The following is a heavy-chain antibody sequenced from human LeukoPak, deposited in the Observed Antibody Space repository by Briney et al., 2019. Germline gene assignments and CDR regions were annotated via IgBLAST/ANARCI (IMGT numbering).Heavy chain of an antibody. D-gene: IGHD3-22*01. CDR3: ATTTMIVAHAFDI. J-gene: IGHJ3*02. CDR1: GYTFTTYG. Sequence: ASVKVSCKASGYTFTTYGISWVRQAPGQGLEWMGWISAYNGNTNYAQKFQGRVTMTTDTSTSTAYMELRSLRSDDTAVYYCATTTMIVAHAFDIWGQGTMVTVSS. CDR2: ISAYNGNT. V-gene: IGHV1-18*01.